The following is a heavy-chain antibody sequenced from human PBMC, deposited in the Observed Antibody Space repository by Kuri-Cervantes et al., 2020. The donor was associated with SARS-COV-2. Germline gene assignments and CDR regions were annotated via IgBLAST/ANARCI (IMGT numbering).Heavy chain of an antibody. D-gene: IGHD3-3*01. CDR1: GGSTSSYY. Sequence: SETLSLTCTVSGGSTSSYYWSWIRQPPGKGLEWIGYIYYSGSTNYNPSLKSRVTISVDTSKNQFSLKLSSVTAADTAVYYCARHYYDFWSGPFYGMDVWGQGTTVTVSS. CDR3: ARHYYDFWSGPFYGMDV. J-gene: IGHJ6*02. CDR2: IYYSGST. V-gene: IGHV4-59*08.